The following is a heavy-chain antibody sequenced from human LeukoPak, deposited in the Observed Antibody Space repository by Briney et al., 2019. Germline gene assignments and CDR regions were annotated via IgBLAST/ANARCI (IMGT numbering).Heavy chain of an antibody. J-gene: IGHJ5*02. CDR2: ISGSGGST. Sequence: PGGSLRLSCAASGFTFSSYAMSWVRQAPGKGLEWVSAISGSGGSTYYADSVKGRFTISRDNAKNSLYLQMNSLRAEDTAVYYCARGKDGNNWFDPWGQGTLVTVSS. D-gene: IGHD4-17*01. V-gene: IGHV3-23*01. CDR3: ARGKDGNNWFDP. CDR1: GFTFSSYA.